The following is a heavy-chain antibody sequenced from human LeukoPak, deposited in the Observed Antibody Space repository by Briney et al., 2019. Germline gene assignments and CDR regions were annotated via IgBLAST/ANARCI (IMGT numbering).Heavy chain of an antibody. Sequence: GASVKVSCKASGYTFTRYAMHWVRQAPGQRLEWMGWINAGNGNTKYSQKFQGRVTITRDTSASTAYMELSSLRSEDTAVYYCAKDHLPWELLTPFDYWGQGTLVTVSS. J-gene: IGHJ4*02. CDR1: GYTFTRYA. CDR3: AKDHLPWELLTPFDY. CDR2: INAGNGNT. V-gene: IGHV1-3*01. D-gene: IGHD1-26*01.